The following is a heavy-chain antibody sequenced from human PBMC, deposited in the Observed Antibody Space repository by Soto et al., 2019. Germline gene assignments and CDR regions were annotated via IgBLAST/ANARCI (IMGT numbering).Heavy chain of an antibody. CDR2: IYYSGST. Sequence: SETLSLTCTVSGGSISSGDYYWSWIRQPPGKGLEWIGYIYYSGSTYYNPSLKSRVTISVDTSKNQFSLKLSSVTAADTAVYYCAREGDFWSGYYDNWFDPWGQGTLVTVSS. V-gene: IGHV4-30-4*01. D-gene: IGHD3-3*01. CDR3: AREGDFWSGYYDNWFDP. CDR1: GGSISSGDYY. J-gene: IGHJ5*02.